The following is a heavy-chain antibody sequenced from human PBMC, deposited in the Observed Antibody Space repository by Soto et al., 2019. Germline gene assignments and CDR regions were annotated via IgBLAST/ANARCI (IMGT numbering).Heavy chain of an antibody. CDR2: INAGNGNT. D-gene: IGHD6-6*01. CDR1: GYTFTSYA. Sequence: QVQLVQSGAEEKKPGASVKVSCKASGYTFTSYAMHWVRQAPGQRLEWMGWINAGNGNTKYSQKFQGRVTITRDTSASTAYMELSSLRSEDTTVYYCARAPGGSSSFVDYWGQGTLVTVSS. V-gene: IGHV1-3*05. CDR3: ARAPGGSSSFVDY. J-gene: IGHJ4*02.